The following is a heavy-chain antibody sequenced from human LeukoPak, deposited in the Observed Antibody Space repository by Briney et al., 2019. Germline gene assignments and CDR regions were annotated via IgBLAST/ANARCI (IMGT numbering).Heavy chain of an antibody. CDR3: ARDPMVRGVIRHWFDP. J-gene: IGHJ5*02. CDR2: IYHSGST. Sequence: SETLSLTCTVSGYSISSGYYWGWIRQPPGKGLEWIGSIYHSGSTYYNPSLKSRVTISVDTSKNQFSLKLSSVTAADTAVYYCARDPMVRGVIRHWFDPWGQGTLVTVSS. CDR1: GYSISSGYY. V-gene: IGHV4-38-2*02. D-gene: IGHD3-10*01.